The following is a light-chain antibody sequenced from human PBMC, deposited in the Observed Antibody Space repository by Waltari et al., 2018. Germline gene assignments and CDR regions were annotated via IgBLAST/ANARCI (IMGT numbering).Light chain of an antibody. CDR1: SSNTGAGYD. Sequence: QSVLTQPPSVSGAPGQRVTLSCTVSSSNTGAGYDVHWYQQLPGTAPKLLIYNKNIRPSGVPARFSGSRSGTSASLAITGLQAEDEADYYCQSYDSSLSGVIFGGGTKLTVL. CDR3: QSYDSSLSGVI. CDR2: NKN. V-gene: IGLV1-40*01. J-gene: IGLJ2*01.